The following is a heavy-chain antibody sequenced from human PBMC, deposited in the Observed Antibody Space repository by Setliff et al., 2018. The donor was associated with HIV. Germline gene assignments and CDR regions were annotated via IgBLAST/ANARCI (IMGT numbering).Heavy chain of an antibody. CDR3: ARGHCSGTNCYGVDYYGMDV. Sequence: NPSETLSLTCAVSGGSISSDNWWTWVRQPPGKGLEWIGEIYHSEYTNYNASLKSRVSMSVDKSKNQFSLKLTSVTAADTAAYYCARGHCSGTNCYGVDYYGMDVWGQGTTVTV. J-gene: IGHJ6*02. CDR2: IYHSEYT. D-gene: IGHD2-2*01. V-gene: IGHV4-4*02. CDR1: GGSISSDNW.